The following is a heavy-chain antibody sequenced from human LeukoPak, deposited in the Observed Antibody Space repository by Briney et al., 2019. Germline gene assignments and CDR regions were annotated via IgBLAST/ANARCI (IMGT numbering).Heavy chain of an antibody. CDR2: IKEDESEK. V-gene: IGHV3-7*01. CDR3: VREYDSSDYPFDY. CDR1: GFTFSSNW. J-gene: IGHJ4*02. Sequence: GGSLSLACAVSGFTFSSNWMSWVRQAPGKGLEWVANIKEDESEKYYVDSVKGRFTISRDNAKNSLYLQMNSLRAEDTAVYYCVREYDSSDYPFDYWGQGTLVTVSS. D-gene: IGHD3-22*01.